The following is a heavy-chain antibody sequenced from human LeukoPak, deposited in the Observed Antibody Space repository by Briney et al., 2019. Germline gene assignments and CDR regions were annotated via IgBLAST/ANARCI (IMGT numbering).Heavy chain of an antibody. CDR2: IYHTGST. Sequence: SETLSLTCAVSVDSISSGYYWGWIRQPPGKGLEWIGTIYHTGSTYSNPSLKSRVTISVDTSKNLFSLKLSSVTAADTAVYYCARVNWNPDYWGQGTLVTVSS. J-gene: IGHJ4*02. D-gene: IGHD1-20*01. V-gene: IGHV4-38-2*01. CDR1: VDSISSGYY. CDR3: ARVNWNPDY.